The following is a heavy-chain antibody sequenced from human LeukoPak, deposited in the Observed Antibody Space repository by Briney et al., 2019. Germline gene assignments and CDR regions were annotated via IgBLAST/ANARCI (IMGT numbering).Heavy chain of an antibody. V-gene: IGHV3-21*04. CDR3: ARDIYPAYYDILTGYYAPRALDY. D-gene: IGHD3-9*01. CDR1: GFTFSSYS. Sequence: GGSLRLSCAASGFTFSSYSMNWVRQAPGKGLEWVSSISSSSSYIYYADSVKGRFTISRDNAKNSLYLQMNSLRAEDTAVYYCARDIYPAYYDILTGYYAPRALDYWGQGTLVTVSS. CDR2: ISSSSSYI. J-gene: IGHJ4*02.